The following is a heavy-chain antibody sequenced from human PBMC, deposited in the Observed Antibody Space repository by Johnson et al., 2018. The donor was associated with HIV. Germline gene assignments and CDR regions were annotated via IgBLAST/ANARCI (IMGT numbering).Heavy chain of an antibody. CDR1: GFTFNSYG. Sequence: QMLLVESGGGVVQPGGSLRLSCAASGFTFNSYGMHWVRQAPGKGLEWVAVISYDGSNKYYADSVKGRFTISRDNSKNTLYLQMNSLRADDTAVYYCARLPSGYSRDGFNIWGQGTMVTVSS. D-gene: IGHD5-18*01. J-gene: IGHJ3*02. CDR3: ARLPSGYSRDGFNI. CDR2: ISYDGSNK. V-gene: IGHV3-30*03.